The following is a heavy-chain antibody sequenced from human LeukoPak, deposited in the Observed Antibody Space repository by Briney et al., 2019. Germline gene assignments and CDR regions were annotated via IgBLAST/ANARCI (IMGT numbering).Heavy chain of an antibody. D-gene: IGHD1-26*01. CDR1: GGSISSYY. J-gene: IGHJ5*02. V-gene: IGHV4-59*01. CDR3: ATEGRSREGFDP. CDR2: IYYSGST. Sequence: SETLSLTCTVSGGSISSYYWSWIRQPPGKGLEWIGYIYYSGSTNYNPSLKSRVTISVDTSKNQFSLKLSSVTAADTAVYYCATEGRSREGFDPWGQGTLVTVSS.